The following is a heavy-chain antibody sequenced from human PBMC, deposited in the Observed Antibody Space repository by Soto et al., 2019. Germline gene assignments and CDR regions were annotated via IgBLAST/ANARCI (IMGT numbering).Heavy chain of an antibody. D-gene: IGHD3-10*01. CDR1: GFTFSSYA. CDR2: ISGSGGST. V-gene: IGHV3-23*01. J-gene: IGHJ4*02. CDR3: AKGARTMVRGNLPYFDY. Sequence: GGSLRLSCAASGFTFSSYAMSWVRQAPGKGLEWVSAISGSGGSTYYADSVKGRFTISRDNSKNTLYLQMNSLRAEDTAVYYCAKGARTMVRGNLPYFDYWGQGTLVTVSS.